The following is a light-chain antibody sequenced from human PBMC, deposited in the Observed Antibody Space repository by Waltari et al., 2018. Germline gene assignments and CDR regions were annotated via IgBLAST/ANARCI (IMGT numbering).Light chain of an antibody. V-gene: IGKV4-1*01. Sequence: DIVMTQSPDSLAVSLGETTTLNCKSSQTILYSSYNKNYLAWYQVKPGQAPKLLVYGTSTRESGVPDRFSGSGSGTDFSLTISSLQSEDFAVYYCQQYYTWPPVTFGQGTKLE. CDR2: GTS. J-gene: IGKJ2*01. CDR3: QQYYTWPPVT. CDR1: QTILYSSYNKNY.